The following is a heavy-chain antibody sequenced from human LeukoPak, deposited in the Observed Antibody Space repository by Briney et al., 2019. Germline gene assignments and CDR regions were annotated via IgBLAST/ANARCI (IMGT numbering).Heavy chain of an antibody. D-gene: IGHD3-10*01. CDR1: GYIFTSYG. Sequence: ASMKVSCKTSGYIFTSYGLSWVRQAPGQGLEWMGWISAYNGNTNYAQKLQGRVTMTTDTSTTTAYMELRSLRSDDTAVYYCARDLHRVVVRGVPHYYYYMDVWGKGTTVTISS. V-gene: IGHV1-18*01. CDR2: ISAYNGNT. J-gene: IGHJ6*03. CDR3: ARDLHRVVVRGVPHYYYYMDV.